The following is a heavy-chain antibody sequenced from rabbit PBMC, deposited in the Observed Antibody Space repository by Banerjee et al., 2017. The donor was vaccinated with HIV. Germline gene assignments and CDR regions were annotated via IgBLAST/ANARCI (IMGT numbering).Heavy chain of an antibody. D-gene: IGHD6-1*01. CDR2: INPVFGST. CDR1: GFTLSSYY. V-gene: IGHV1S40*01. Sequence: QSLEESGGDLVKPGASLTLTCTASGFTLSSYYMCWVRQAPGKGLEWIGYINPVFGSTYYASWAIGRFTISIASSSTVDLKMSSLTAADTATYFCARGLDVGYPYPYLWGPGTLVTVS. CDR3: ARGLDVGYPYPYL. J-gene: IGHJ6*01.